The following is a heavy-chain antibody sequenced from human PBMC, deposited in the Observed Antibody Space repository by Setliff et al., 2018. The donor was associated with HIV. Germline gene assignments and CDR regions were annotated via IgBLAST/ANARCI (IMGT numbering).Heavy chain of an antibody. V-gene: IGHV1-69*13. CDR2: IIPMFGTA. CDR1: GGTFSSYA. CDR3: ARGPPIVVVPAALLTFDY. Sequence: ASVKVSCKAPGGTFSSYAISWVRQAPGQGLEWMGGIIPMFGTANYAQKFQGRVTITADESTSLVYMELNSLRSEDTAVYYCARGPPIVVVPAALLTFDYWGQGTLVTVSS. D-gene: IGHD2-2*01. J-gene: IGHJ4*02.